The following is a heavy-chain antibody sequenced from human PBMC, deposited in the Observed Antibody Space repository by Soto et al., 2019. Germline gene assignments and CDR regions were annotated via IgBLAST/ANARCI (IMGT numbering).Heavy chain of an antibody. Sequence: GGSLRLSCAGSGFKFNTYGMNWVRQTPGKGLEWVADIWCGGIKRYYADSVKGRFTISRDNAKNTLYLQMNSLRVDDTAVYFCVRDVRATEMVPFDDWGPGALVTVSS. J-gene: IGHJ4*02. V-gene: IGHV3-33*08. CDR1: GFKFNTYG. CDR3: VRDVRATEMVPFDD. D-gene: IGHD2-8*01. CDR2: IWCGGIKR.